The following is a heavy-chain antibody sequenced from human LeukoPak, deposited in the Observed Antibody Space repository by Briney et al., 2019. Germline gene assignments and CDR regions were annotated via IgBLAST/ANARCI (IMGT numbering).Heavy chain of an antibody. Sequence: PSETLSLTCTVSGGSISSYYWSWIRQPAGKGLEWIGRIYTSGSTNYNPSLKSRVTTSVDTSKNQFSLKLSSVTAADTAVYYCARERQYYDILTGYRNWFDPWGQGTLVTVSS. CDR2: IYTSGST. CDR3: ARERQYYDILTGYRNWFDP. CDR1: GGSISSYY. J-gene: IGHJ5*02. V-gene: IGHV4-4*07. D-gene: IGHD3-9*01.